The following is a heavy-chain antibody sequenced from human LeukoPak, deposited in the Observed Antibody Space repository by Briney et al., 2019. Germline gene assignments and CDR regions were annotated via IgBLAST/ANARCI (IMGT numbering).Heavy chain of an antibody. J-gene: IGHJ3*02. V-gene: IGHV5-51*01. CDR2: IYPGDSDT. CDR3: ATVADNAFDI. CDR1: GYSFTNYW. Sequence: GESLKISCKGSGYSFTNYWIGWVRQMPGKGLEWMGIIYPGDSDTRYSPSFQGQVVISADKSNTTASLQWSSLKASDTAMYYCATVADNAFDIWGQGTMVTVSS. D-gene: IGHD6-19*01.